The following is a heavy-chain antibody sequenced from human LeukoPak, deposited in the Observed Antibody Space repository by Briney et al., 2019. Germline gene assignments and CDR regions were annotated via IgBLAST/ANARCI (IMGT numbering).Heavy chain of an antibody. CDR3: AKSLRYSSGWYDY. CDR2: ISGSGGST. V-gene: IGHV3-23*01. CDR1: GFTLSSYA. D-gene: IGHD6-19*01. Sequence: GGSLRLSCAASGFTLSSYAMSWVRQAPGKGLEWVSAISGSGGSTYYADSVKGRFTISRDNSKNTLYLQMNSLRAEDTAVYYCAKSLRYSSGWYDYWGQGTLVTVSS. J-gene: IGHJ4*02.